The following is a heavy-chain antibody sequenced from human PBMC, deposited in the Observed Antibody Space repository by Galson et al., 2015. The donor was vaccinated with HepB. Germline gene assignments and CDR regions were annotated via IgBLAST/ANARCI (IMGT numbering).Heavy chain of an antibody. J-gene: IGHJ6*02. CDR2: MNPNSGNT. Sequence: SVKVSCKASGYTFTSYDINWVRQATGQGLEWMGWMNPNSGNTGYAQKFQGRVTMTRNTSISTAYMELSSRRSEDTAVYYCARFPLSPSYYYGMDVWGQGTTVTVSS. V-gene: IGHV1-8*01. CDR1: GYTFTSYD. CDR3: ARFPLSPSYYYGMDV.